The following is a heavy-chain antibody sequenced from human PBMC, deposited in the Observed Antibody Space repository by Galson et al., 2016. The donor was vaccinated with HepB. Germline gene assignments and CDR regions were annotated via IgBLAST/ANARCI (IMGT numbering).Heavy chain of an antibody. D-gene: IGHD2-21*02. J-gene: IGHJ6*02. CDR2: ISFDGSYK. CDR1: GFTFSTYG. CDR3: ARQGRIVVWTAIRDYYYAMDV. V-gene: IGHV3-30*03. Sequence: SLRLSCAASGFTFSTYGMDWVRQAPGKGLEWVAVISFDGSYKYYADSVKGRFTISRDNSKNTLYLQMNSLRAEDTAVYYCARQGRIVVWTAIRDYYYAMDVWGQGTTVTVAS.